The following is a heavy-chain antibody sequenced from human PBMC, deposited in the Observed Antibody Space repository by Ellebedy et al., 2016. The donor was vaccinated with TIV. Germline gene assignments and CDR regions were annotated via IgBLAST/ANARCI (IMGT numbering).Heavy chain of an antibody. CDR1: GATFSGSA. Sequence: ASVKVSCKASGATFSGSAISWVRQAPGLGLEWIGGIIPIFGTANYAQKFQGRVTIAADESTSTAYMELRSLRSEDTAVYYCARVIGLRDCSGDICSPPPPLDHWGQGALVTVSS. J-gene: IGHJ4*02. CDR3: ARVIGLRDCSGDICSPPPPLDH. D-gene: IGHD2-15*01. V-gene: IGHV1-69*13. CDR2: IIPIFGTA.